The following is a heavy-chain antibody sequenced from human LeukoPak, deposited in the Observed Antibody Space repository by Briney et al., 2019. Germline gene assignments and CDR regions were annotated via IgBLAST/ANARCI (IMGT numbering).Heavy chain of an antibody. CDR2: IRYDGSNK. J-gene: IGHJ4*02. Sequence: SGGSLRLSCAASGFTFSSYGMHWVRQAPGKGLEWVAFIRYDGSNKYYADSVKGRFTISRDNSKNTLYLQMNSLRAEDTAVYYCAKDLSNVLRFLELGYWGQGTLVTVSS. D-gene: IGHD3-3*01. CDR3: AKDLSNVLRFLELGY. V-gene: IGHV3-30*02. CDR1: GFTFSSYG.